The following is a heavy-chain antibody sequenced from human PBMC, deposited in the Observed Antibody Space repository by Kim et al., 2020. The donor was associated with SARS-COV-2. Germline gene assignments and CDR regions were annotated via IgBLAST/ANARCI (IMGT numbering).Heavy chain of an antibody. D-gene: IGHD2-2*01. J-gene: IGHJ4*02. CDR3: ASWSDVVPANDF. V-gene: IGHV4-34*01. Sequence: NDNPSLKSRVTISVDPSKNQFSLKLSSVTAADTAVYYCASWSDVVPANDFWGQGTLITVSS.